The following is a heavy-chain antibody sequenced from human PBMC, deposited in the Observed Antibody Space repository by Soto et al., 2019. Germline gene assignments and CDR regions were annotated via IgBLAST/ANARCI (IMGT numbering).Heavy chain of an antibody. CDR2: IYQTGNT. D-gene: IGHD2-15*01. Sequence: QVQLQESGPGLVKPSETLSLTCAVSGVSLTTNNWWTWVRQAPGKGLEWVGEIYQTGNTNYNPSLNSRVTASLGKSKNQFFLKLTSVTAADTAIYYCARGGYCSGGSCSGWFDSWGQGTLVTVSS. J-gene: IGHJ5*01. CDR1: GVSLTTNNW. CDR3: ARGGYCSGGSCSGWFDS. V-gene: IGHV4-4*02.